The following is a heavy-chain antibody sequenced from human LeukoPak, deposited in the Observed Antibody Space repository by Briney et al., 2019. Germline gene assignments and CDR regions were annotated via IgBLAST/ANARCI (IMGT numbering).Heavy chain of an antibody. CDR3: ARSQGAVGRYYYYGMDV. J-gene: IGHJ6*02. Sequence: SETLSLTCTVSGGSVSSGSYYWSWIRQPPGKGLEWIGYIYYSGSTNYNPSLKSRVTISVDTSKNQFSLKLSSVTAADTAVYYCARSQGAVGRYYYYGMDVWGQGTTVTVSS. V-gene: IGHV4-61*01. CDR2: IYYSGST. CDR1: GGSVSSGSYY. D-gene: IGHD1-26*01.